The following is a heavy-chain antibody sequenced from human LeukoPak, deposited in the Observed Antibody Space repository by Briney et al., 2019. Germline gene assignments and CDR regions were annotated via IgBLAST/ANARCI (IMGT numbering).Heavy chain of an antibody. J-gene: IGHJ3*01. V-gene: IGHV3-23*01. CDR2: ISGSGGST. Sequence: PGGSLRLSCAASGFTFSSYAMSWVRQAPGKGLEWVSTISGSGGSTYYADSVKGRFTISRDNSKNTLYLQMNSLRAEDTAVYYCAKDEYSSTLLGYWGQGTMVTVSS. CDR3: AKDEYSSTLLGY. D-gene: IGHD6-6*01. CDR1: GFTFSSYA.